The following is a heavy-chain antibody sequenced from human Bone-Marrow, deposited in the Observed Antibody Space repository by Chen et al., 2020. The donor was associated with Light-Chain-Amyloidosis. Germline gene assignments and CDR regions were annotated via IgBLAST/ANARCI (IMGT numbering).Heavy chain of an antibody. J-gene: IGHJ4*02. D-gene: IGHD2-15*01. V-gene: IGHV4-39*01. CDR3: ARMFGFCSGGSCYSAYFDY. Sequence: QLQPQESGPGLVRPSETLSLPCAVSGVSLSINSYYWGWIRQPPGKGLEWIGSMSYSGSTYYSPSLKSRVTISVDTPKNQFSLRLNSVTAADTALYYCARMFGFCSGGSCYSAYFDYWGQGALVTVSS. CDR2: MSYSGST. CDR1: GVSLSINSYY.